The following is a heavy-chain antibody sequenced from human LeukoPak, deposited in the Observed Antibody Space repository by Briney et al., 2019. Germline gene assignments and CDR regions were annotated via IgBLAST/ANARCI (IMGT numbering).Heavy chain of an antibody. CDR1: GFTFSSYA. D-gene: IGHD2-15*01. J-gene: IGHJ3*02. V-gene: IGHV3-30-3*01. CDR3: ARDPHEWWSNPYAFDI. Sequence: GGSLRLSCAASGFTFSSYAMHWVRQAPGKGLEWVAVISYDGSNKYYADSVKGRFTISRDNAKNSLYLQMNSLRAEDTAVYYCARDPHEWWSNPYAFDIWGQGTMVTVSS. CDR2: ISYDGSNK.